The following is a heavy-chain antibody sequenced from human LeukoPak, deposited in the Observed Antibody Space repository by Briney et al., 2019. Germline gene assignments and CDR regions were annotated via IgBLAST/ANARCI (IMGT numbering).Heavy chain of an antibody. D-gene: IGHD6-19*01. CDR1: GGSISSGSYY. CDR2: IYTSGST. J-gene: IGHJ4*02. Sequence: SETLSLTCTVSGGSISSGSYYWSRIRQPAGKGLEWIGRIYTSGSTNYNPSLKSRVTISVDTSKNQFSLKLTSVTAADTAVYYCARDCGYSSGWFDYWGQGTLVTVSS. CDR3: ARDCGYSSGWFDY. V-gene: IGHV4-61*02.